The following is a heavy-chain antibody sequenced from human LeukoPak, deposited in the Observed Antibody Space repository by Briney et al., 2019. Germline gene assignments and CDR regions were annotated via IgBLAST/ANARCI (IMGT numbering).Heavy chain of an antibody. D-gene: IGHD2-2*01. V-gene: IGHV3-23*01. CDR2: IPYRAGKS. CDR3: AKVYCSSPRCFLPFDY. CDR1: GFTFKNFA. J-gene: IGHJ4*02. Sequence: GGSLRLSCSTSGFTFKNFALSWVRQAPGKGLEWVATIPYRAGKSYYADSVQGRFSISRDDSAKTVYLHLNSLRAGDTAIYYRAKVYCSSPRCFLPFDYWGQGTLVTVSS.